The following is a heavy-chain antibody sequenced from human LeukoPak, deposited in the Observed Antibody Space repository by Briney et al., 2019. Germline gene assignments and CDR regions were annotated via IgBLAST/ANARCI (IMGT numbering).Heavy chain of an antibody. CDR3: ARGYSYGRDAFDI. J-gene: IGHJ3*02. D-gene: IGHD5-18*01. CDR2: IYYSGST. V-gene: IGHV4-59*01. Sequence: PSETLSLTCTVSGGSISSYYWSWIRQPPGKGLEWVGYIYYSGSTNYNPSLKSRVTISVDTSKNQFSLKLRSVTAADTAVYYCARGYSYGRDAFDIWGQGTMVTVSS. CDR1: GGSISSYY.